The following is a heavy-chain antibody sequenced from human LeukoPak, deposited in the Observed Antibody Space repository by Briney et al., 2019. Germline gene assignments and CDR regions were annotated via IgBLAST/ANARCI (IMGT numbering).Heavy chain of an antibody. CDR2: ISYDGSNK. J-gene: IGHJ6*03. CDR1: GFTFSSYG. Sequence: GGSLRLSCAASGFTFSSYGMHWVRQAPGKGLEWVAVISYDGSNKYYADSVKGRFTISRDNSKNTLYLQMNSLRAEDTAVYPCAKDQQLWGYYYMDVWGKGTTVTVSS. D-gene: IGHD6-13*01. V-gene: IGHV3-30*18. CDR3: AKDQQLWGYYYMDV.